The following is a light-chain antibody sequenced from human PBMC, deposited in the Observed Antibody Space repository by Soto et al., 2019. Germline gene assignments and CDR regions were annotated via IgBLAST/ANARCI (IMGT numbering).Light chain of an antibody. CDR3: QNFSSSAST. J-gene: IGKJ4*01. CDR2: DAS. Sequence: AIQLTQSPSSLSASVGDRVSIPCRASQGISSALAWYQLKPGAAPTLLIYDASTLQSGVPLRFSGSRSGADFTLTISSLQPEDFATYYCQNFSSSASTFGSGTKVEIK. V-gene: IGKV1-13*02. CDR1: QGISSA.